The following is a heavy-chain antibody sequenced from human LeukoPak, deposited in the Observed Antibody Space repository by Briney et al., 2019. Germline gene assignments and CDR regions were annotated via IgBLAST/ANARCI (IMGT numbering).Heavy chain of an antibody. V-gene: IGHV1-2*02. Sequence: ASVKVSCKASGYTFTGYYMHWVRQAPGQGLEGMGWINPNSGGTNYAQKFQGRVTMTRDTSISTAYMELSRLRSDDTAVYYCARVSPGIAAAGRRRWAFDIWGQGTMVTVSS. CDR1: GYTFTGYY. CDR2: INPNSGGT. D-gene: IGHD6-13*01. J-gene: IGHJ3*02. CDR3: ARVSPGIAAAGRRRWAFDI.